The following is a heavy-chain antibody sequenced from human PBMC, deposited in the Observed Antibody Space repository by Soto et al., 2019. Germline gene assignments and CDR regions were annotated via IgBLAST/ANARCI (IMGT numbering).Heavy chain of an antibody. CDR3: AVEQGRTMWDFDY. J-gene: IGHJ4*02. Sequence: ASVKVSCKASGYTFTGYYMHWVRQAPGQGLEWMGWINPNSGGTNYAQKFQGRVTMTRGTSISTAYMELSRLRSDDTAVYYCAVEQGRTMWDFDYWGQGTLVTVSS. CDR1: GYTFTGYY. D-gene: IGHD3-10*02. V-gene: IGHV1-2*02. CDR2: INPNSGGT.